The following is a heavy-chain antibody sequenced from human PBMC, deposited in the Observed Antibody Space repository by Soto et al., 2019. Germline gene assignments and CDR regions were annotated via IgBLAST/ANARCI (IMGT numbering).Heavy chain of an antibody. CDR2: IYYSGST. D-gene: IGHD3-22*01. Sequence: SETLSLTCTVSGGSISSYYWSWIRQPAGKGLEWIGRIYYSGSTNYNPSLKSRVTISVDTSKNQFSLKLSSVTAADTAVYYCARGTYYYDSSGYYPIPFDYWGQGTLVTVSS. CDR1: GGSISSYY. V-gene: IGHV4-4*07. CDR3: ARGTYYYDSSGYYPIPFDY. J-gene: IGHJ4*02.